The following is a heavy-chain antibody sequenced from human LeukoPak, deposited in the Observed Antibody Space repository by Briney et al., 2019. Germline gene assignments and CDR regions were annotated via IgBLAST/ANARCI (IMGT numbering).Heavy chain of an antibody. J-gene: IGHJ4*02. CDR1: GFAFSDYY. CDR3: ARVSSSSTNYFDS. Sequence: GGSLRLSCAASGFAFSDYYMTWIRQAPGKGLEWVSYISSGSTYTNYGDAVKGRYIISRDNAKNSLYLQMNSLRAEDTAVYYCARVSSSSTNYFDSWGQGTLVTVSS. CDR2: ISSGSTYT. D-gene: IGHD6-19*01. V-gene: IGHV3-11*06.